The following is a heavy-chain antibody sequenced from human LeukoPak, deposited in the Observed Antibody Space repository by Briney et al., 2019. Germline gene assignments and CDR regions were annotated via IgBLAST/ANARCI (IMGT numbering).Heavy chain of an antibody. CDR3: AKGYDYVWGTDY. Sequence: PGGSLRLSCAASGFTFSSYAMHWVRQAPGKGLEWVAVISYDGSNKYYADSVKGRFTISRDNSKNTLYLQMNSLRAEDTAVYYCAKGYDYVWGTDYWGQGTLVTVSS. J-gene: IGHJ4*02. CDR1: GFTFSSYA. CDR2: ISYDGSNK. D-gene: IGHD3-16*01. V-gene: IGHV3-30*04.